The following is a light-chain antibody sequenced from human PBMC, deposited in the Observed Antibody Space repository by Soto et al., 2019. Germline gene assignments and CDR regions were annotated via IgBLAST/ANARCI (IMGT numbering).Light chain of an antibody. J-gene: IGKJ4*01. CDR2: AAS. Sequence: QMKNSVSAVSVYVGDRVTITSRASQGISSWLAWYQQKPGKAPKLLIYAASSLQSGVPSRFSGSGSGTDFTLTISSLQPEDGATYYCPMYNSAPLSFGGGTKVDIK. CDR3: PMYNSAPLS. V-gene: IGKV1-12*01. CDR1: QGISSW.